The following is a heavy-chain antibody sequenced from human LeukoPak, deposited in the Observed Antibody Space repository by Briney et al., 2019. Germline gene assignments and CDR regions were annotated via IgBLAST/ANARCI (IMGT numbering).Heavy chain of an antibody. D-gene: IGHD3-22*01. Sequence: GGSLRLSCAASGFTFSDDSMNWVHQAPGKELEYVSSISKSSSHKYYADSVKGRFTISRDNAKNSLYLQMDSLRVEHTAMYYCARESYYETGGLDDGGQGTLVTVSS. V-gene: IGHV3-21*01. CDR3: ARESYYETGGLDD. CDR1: GFTFSDDS. CDR2: ISKSSSHK. J-gene: IGHJ4*02.